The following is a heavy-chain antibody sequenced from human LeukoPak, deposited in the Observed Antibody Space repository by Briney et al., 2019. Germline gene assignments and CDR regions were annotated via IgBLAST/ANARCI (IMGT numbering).Heavy chain of an antibody. CDR2: IYYSGST. CDR1: GGSVSSGSYY. Sequence: PSETLSLTCTVSGGSVSSGSYYWSWIRQPPGKGLEWIGYIYYSGSTNYNPSLKSRVTISVDTSKNQFSLKLSSVTAADTAVYYCAREGGAAAAYIRQGYYYYMDVWGKGTTVTVSS. J-gene: IGHJ6*03. CDR3: AREGGAAAAYIRQGYYYYMDV. V-gene: IGHV4-61*01. D-gene: IGHD6-13*01.